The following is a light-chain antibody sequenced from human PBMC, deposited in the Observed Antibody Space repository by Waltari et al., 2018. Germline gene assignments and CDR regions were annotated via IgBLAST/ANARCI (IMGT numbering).Light chain of an antibody. J-gene: IGLJ2*01. CDR3: SSYTSSTTLLLI. CDR1: SSDVGGYNY. V-gene: IGLV2-14*03. CDR2: DVS. Sequence: QSALTQPASVSGSPGQSITISCTGTSSDVGGYNYVSWYQKHPGKAHKLLIYDVSNRPSWLSNRFSASKAGNTASLFISGLQSEDEAVYYCSSYTSSTTLLLIFGGGTKLTVL.